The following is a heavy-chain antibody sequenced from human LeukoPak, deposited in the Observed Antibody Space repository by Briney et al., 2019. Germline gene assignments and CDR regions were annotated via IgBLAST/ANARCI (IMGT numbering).Heavy chain of an antibody. CDR3: ARRGNWNYVH. V-gene: IGHV3-30*02. D-gene: IGHD1-7*01. Sequence: GGSLRLSCAASAFTFSRYGMHWVRQAPGKGLEWVAFVRYDGSNKHYADSVKGRFTISRDNAKNSLYLQMDSLRAEDTAVYYCARRGNWNYVHWGQGTLVTVSS. CDR2: VRYDGSNK. J-gene: IGHJ4*02. CDR1: AFTFSRYG.